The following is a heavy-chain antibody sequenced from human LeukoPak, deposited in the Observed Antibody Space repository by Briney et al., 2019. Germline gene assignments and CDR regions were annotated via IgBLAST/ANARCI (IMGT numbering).Heavy chain of an antibody. Sequence: SETLSLTCSVSGYSISRGYYWGWFRQPPGKGLEWIGSIHLSGRTSYNPSLKSRVTISADTSKNQLSLKLSSVTAADTAVYYCARVAAGIGFFQHWGQGTLVTVSS. CDR2: IHLSGRT. CDR3: ARVAAGIGFFQH. D-gene: IGHD6-13*01. J-gene: IGHJ1*01. V-gene: IGHV4-38-2*02. CDR1: GYSISRGYY.